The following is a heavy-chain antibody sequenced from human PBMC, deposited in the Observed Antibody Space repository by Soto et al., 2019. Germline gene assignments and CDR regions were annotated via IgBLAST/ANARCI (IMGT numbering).Heavy chain of an antibody. V-gene: IGHV1-46*01. Sequence: GASVKVSCKASGYTFTSYYMHWVRQAPGQGLEWMGIINPSGGSTSYAQKFQGRVTMTRDTSTSTVYMELSSLRSEDTAVYYCARGEDVTIFGVVIPYFDYWGQGTLVTIS. D-gene: IGHD3-3*01. J-gene: IGHJ4*02. CDR3: ARGEDVTIFGVVIPYFDY. CDR2: INPSGGST. CDR1: GYTFTSYY.